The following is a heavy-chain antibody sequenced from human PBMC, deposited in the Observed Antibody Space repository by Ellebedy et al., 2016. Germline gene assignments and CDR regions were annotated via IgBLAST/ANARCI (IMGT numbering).Heavy chain of an antibody. D-gene: IGHD2-15*01. CDR3: ARDSPCTDTSCYSLDY. V-gene: IGHV3-48*04. CDR2: ISGTTNAT. J-gene: IGHJ4*02. Sequence: GGSLRLXXVVSGLTFSNYAMTWVRQSPGKGLEWISYISGTTNATHYADSVQGRFTVSRDNAKKSLSLQMSSLRVGDTAIYYCARDSPCTDTSCYSLDYWGQGILVTVSA. CDR1: GLTFSNYA.